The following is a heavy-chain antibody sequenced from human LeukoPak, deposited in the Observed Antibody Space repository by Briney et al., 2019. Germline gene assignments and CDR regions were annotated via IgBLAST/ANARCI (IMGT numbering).Heavy chain of an antibody. J-gene: IGHJ4*02. CDR3: ARDDYGDLQYFEN. V-gene: IGHV1-2*02. D-gene: IGHD4-17*01. CDR1: GYTFTKNF. CDR2: INPNDGGA. Sequence: GASVKVSCKASGYTFTKNFLHWVRQAPGQGLEWMGWINPNDGGALYAQKFRGRVTMTTDTSITTAYMEVSTLTSDDTAVYYCARDDYGDLQYFENWGQGTLVTVSS.